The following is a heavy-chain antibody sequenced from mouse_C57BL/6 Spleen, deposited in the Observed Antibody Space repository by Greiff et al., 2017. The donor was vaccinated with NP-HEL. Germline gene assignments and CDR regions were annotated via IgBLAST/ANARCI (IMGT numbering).Heavy chain of an antibody. Sequence: QVQLQQPGAELVRPGTSVKLSCKASGYTFTSYWMHWVQQRPGQGLEWIGVIDPSDSYTNYNQKFKGKATLTVDTSSSTAYMQLSSLTSEDSAVYYCARRDYGREFAYWGQGTLVTVSA. J-gene: IGHJ3*01. CDR3: ARRDYGREFAY. V-gene: IGHV1-59*01. CDR1: GYTFTSYW. CDR2: IDPSDSYT. D-gene: IGHD1-1*01.